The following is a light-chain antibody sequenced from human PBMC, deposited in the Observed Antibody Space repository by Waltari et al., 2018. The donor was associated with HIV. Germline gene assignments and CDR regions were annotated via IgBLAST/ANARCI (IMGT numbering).Light chain of an antibody. CDR2: GAS. Sequence: DIQMTQSPSSLSASVGDRVSITCRASQTVTSYLNWYQQRPGKAPNLLIYGASTLQIGVPSRFSGSGSAAEYTLTISSLQPEDSATYDCQQSYSVPYSFGPGTKLEI. V-gene: IGKV1-39*01. CDR1: QTVTSY. CDR3: QQSYSVPYS. J-gene: IGKJ2*03.